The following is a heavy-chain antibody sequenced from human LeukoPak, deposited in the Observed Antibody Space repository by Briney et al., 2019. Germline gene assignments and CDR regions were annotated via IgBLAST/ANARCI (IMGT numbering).Heavy chain of an antibody. J-gene: IGHJ4*02. CDR1: GGSISNYY. CDR2: IYTSGTT. V-gene: IGHV4-4*07. D-gene: IGHD6-13*01. CDR3: ARFSSIAAAFDY. Sequence: SETLSLTCTVSGGSISNYYWSWIRQPAGKGLEWIGRIYTSGTTHYNPSLKSRVTMSVDTSKNQFSLNLSSVTAADTAVYYCARFSSIAAAFDYWGLGTLVTVST.